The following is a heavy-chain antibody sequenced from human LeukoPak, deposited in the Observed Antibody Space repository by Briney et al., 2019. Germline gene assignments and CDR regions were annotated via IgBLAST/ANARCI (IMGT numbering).Heavy chain of an antibody. V-gene: IGHV4-59*01. CDR3: ARAAVPYYYYYMNV. Sequence: SETLSLTCSVSGDSINKYYWSWIRQPPGKGLEWIGYIYYSGSTSYNPSLKSRVTLSLDTSKNQFSLKLRSVTAADTAVYYCARAAVPYYYYYMNVWGKGATVTVSS. J-gene: IGHJ6*03. CDR1: GDSINKYY. CDR2: IYYSGST.